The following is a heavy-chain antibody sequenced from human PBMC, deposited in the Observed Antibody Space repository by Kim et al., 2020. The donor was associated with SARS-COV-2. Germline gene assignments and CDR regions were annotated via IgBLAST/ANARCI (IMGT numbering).Heavy chain of an antibody. V-gene: IGHV3-9*01. J-gene: IGHJ6*04. D-gene: IGHD6-13*01. Sequence: KGRFTISRDNAKNSLYLQMNSLRAEDTALYYCAKDKTESLGSSWGGMDVWGKGTTVTVSS. CDR3: AKDKTESLGSSWGGMDV.